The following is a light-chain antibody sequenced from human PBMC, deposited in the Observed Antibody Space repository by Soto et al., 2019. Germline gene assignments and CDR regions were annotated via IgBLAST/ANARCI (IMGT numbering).Light chain of an antibody. J-gene: IGKJ5*01. Sequence: EIVMTQSPATLSVSPGERATLSCRASQSVSSKLAWYQQRPGQAPRLVIYDTSTRATGIPVRFSGSGSGTEFTLAISSLQSEDFAVYYCQQYNVWPPTTFGQGTRLEIK. CDR2: DTS. CDR3: QQYNVWPPTT. CDR1: QSVSSK. V-gene: IGKV3-15*01.